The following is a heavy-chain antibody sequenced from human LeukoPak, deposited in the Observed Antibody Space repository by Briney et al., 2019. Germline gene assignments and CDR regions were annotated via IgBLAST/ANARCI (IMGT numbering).Heavy chain of an antibody. CDR3: ATDRNEGKYYDY. CDR2: IWYDGSHQ. V-gene: IGHV3-30*02. CDR1: GLKFRSYG. D-gene: IGHD2/OR15-2a*01. J-gene: IGHJ4*02. Sequence: GGSLRLSCVASGLKFRSYGMHWVRQAPGKGLEWVTFIWYDGSHQYYIDSVKGRFTVSRDNAKSTLYLQMDSLRAEDTAVYYCATDRNEGKYYDYWGQGTLVTVSS.